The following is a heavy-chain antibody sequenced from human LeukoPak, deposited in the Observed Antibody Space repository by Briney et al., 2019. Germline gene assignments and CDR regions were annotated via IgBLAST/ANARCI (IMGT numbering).Heavy chain of an antibody. CDR3: ARDSGSYLARDAFDI. CDR2: INPNSGGT. D-gene: IGHD1-26*01. V-gene: IGHV1-2*02. CDR1: GYTFTVYY. J-gene: IGHJ3*02. Sequence: ASVTVSFTSSGYTFTVYYMHWVRQAPGQGLEWMGWINPNSGGTNYAQKFQGRVTMTRDTSISTAYMELSRLRSDDTAVYYCARDSGSYLARDAFDIWGQGTMVTVSS.